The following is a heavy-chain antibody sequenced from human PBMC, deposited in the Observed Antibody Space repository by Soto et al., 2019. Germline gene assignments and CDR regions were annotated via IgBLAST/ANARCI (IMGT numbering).Heavy chain of an antibody. V-gene: IGHV3-30*03. Sequence: QVQLVESGGGVVQPGRSLRLSCAASGFTFSHYGIHWVRQAPGKGLEWLAVISYDGSNKHYADSVKGRFTVSRDNSTNTLYLQMNRLRAEDTAVYFCARYSGKYQGPIDYWGQGTLVTVSS. CDR2: ISYDGSNK. CDR1: GFTFSHYG. CDR3: ARYSGKYQGPIDY. J-gene: IGHJ4*02. D-gene: IGHD1-26*01.